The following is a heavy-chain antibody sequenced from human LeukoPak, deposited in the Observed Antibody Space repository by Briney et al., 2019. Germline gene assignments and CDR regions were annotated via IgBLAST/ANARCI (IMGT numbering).Heavy chain of an antibody. V-gene: IGHV4-38-2*02. CDR2: IYHSGST. D-gene: IGHD3-10*01. CDR3: ARVTTYYYGSGYSGY. J-gene: IGHJ4*02. Sequence: SETLSLTCTVSGYSISSGYYWGWIRQPPGKGLEWIGSIYHSGSTYYNPSLKSRVTISVDTSKNQFSLKLSSVTAADTAVYYCARVTTYYYGSGYSGYWGQGTLVTVSS. CDR1: GYSISSGYY.